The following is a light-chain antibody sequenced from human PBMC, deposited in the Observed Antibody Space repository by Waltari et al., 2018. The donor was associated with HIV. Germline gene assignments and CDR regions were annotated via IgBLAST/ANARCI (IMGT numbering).Light chain of an antibody. CDR2: AAS. Sequence: IQMSCSPLSLSTSGGDRATVTCRASQSIRSYLNWYQQKPGKAPKLLIYAASSLQSGVPSRFSGSGSGTDFTLTISSLQPEDFATYYCQQSYSTPRTFGQGTKVEIK. V-gene: IGKV1-39*01. CDR3: QQSYSTPRT. J-gene: IGKJ1*01. CDR1: QSIRSY.